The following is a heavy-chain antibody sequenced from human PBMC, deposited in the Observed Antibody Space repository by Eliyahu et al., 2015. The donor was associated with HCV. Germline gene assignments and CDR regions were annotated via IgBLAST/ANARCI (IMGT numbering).Heavy chain of an antibody. J-gene: IGHJ5*02. CDR3: TTEFDGYCSGNACYGPWFEP. CDR1: GMTXSKXW. V-gene: IGHV3-15*01. Sequence: EVQLVESGGGLVKPGGSLRLSCAASGMTXSKXWMSWVXXAPGKGLEWVGRIKTIANPDGGATDYAAPVKGRFTISRDDSQNTLYLEMNSLKSEDTGVYYCTTEFDGYCSGNACYGPWFEPWGQGTLVTVS. CDR2: IKTIANPDGGAT. D-gene: IGHD2-15*01.